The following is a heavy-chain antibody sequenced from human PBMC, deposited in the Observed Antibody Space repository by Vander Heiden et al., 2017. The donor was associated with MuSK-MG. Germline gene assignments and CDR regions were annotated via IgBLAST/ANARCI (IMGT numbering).Heavy chain of an antibody. CDR2: MSYDGRRQ. V-gene: IGHV3-30*03. Sequence: QVQLVESGGGVVQPGRSMRLSCAASGFTFSGYKMHWVRQAPGKGLEWVAFMSYDGRRQSYGDSVKGRFTISRDNSKDTLSLQMNSLRPEDTALYYCVRDGQWLGIFDYWGQGALVTVSS. D-gene: IGHD6-19*01. CDR3: VRDGQWLGIFDY. J-gene: IGHJ4*02. CDR1: GFTFSGYK.